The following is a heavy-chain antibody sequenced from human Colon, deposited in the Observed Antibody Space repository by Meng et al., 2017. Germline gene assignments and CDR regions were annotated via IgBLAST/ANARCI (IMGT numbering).Heavy chain of an antibody. CDR2: IKQDGSEK. V-gene: IGHV3-7*01. CDR3: ERDSGWYPYYYYYGMDV. D-gene: IGHD6-19*01. J-gene: IGHJ6*02. CDR1: GFTFSSYW. Sequence: GGSLRLSCAASGFTFSSYWMSWVRQAPGKGLEWVANIKQDGSEKYYVDSVKGRFTISRDNAKNSLYLQMNSLRGEDTAVYYCERDSGWYPYYYYYGMDVWGQGTTVTVSS.